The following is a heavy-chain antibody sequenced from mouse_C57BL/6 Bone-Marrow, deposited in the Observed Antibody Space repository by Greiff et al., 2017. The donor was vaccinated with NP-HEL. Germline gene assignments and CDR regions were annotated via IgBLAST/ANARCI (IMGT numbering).Heavy chain of an antibody. CDR3: ARWGGGYYYFDY. Sequence: QVQLKQPGTELVKPGASVKLSCKASGYTFTSYWMHWVKQRPGQGLEWIGNINPSNGGTNYNEKFKSKATLTVDKSSSTAYMQLSSLTSEDSAVYYCARWGGGYYYFDYWGQGTTLTVSS. CDR1: GYTFTSYW. CDR2: INPSNGGT. J-gene: IGHJ2*01. V-gene: IGHV1-53*01. D-gene: IGHD2-3*01.